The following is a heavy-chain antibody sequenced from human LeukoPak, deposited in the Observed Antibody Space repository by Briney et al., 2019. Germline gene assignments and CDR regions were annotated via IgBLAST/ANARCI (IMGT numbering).Heavy chain of an antibody. CDR2: IRYDGSNK. J-gene: IGHJ4*02. CDR3: AKDSGYYGSGSFTSYYFDY. Sequence: PGGSLRLSCAASGFTFRSSEMNWVRQAPGKGLEWVAFIRYDGSNKYYADSVKGRFTISRDNSKNTLYLQMNSLRAEDTAVYYCAKDSGYYGSGSFTSYYFDYWGQGTLVTVSS. V-gene: IGHV3-30*02. D-gene: IGHD3-10*01. CDR1: GFTFRSSE.